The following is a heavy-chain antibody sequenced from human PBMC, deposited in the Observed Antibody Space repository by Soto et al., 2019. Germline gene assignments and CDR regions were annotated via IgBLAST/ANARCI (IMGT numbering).Heavy chain of an antibody. V-gene: IGHV4-4*02. CDR3: AGSSGWYGPLSWFDP. D-gene: IGHD6-19*01. Sequence: PSETLSLTCAVSGGSISSSNWWSWVRQPPGKGLEWIGEIYHSGSTNYNPSLKSRVTISVDKSKSQFSLKLSSVTAADTAVYYCAGSSGWYGPLSWFDPWGQGTLVTVSS. CDR1: GGSISSSNW. CDR2: IYHSGST. J-gene: IGHJ5*02.